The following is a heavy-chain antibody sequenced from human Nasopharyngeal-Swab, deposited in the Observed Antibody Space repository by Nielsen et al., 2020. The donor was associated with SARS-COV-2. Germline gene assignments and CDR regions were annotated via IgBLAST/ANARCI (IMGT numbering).Heavy chain of an antibody. CDR3: ARGGAGVVPSPVLGLGPYYSYYYMDV. CDR2: VSQGGGT. V-gene: IGHV4-34*01. Sequence: WSRQRPGEGLEWIGEVSQGGGTNYNPSLKNRVTISVATSKNQFSLKLSSVTAAETAVYYCARGGAGVVPSPVLGLGPYYSYYYMDVWGKGTTVTVSS. J-gene: IGHJ6*03. D-gene: IGHD2-2*01.